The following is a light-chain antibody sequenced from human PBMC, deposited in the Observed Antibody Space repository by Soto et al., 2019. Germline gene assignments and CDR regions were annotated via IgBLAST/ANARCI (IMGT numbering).Light chain of an antibody. V-gene: IGKV3-20*01. J-gene: IGKJ5*01. CDR1: QSVSSKY. Sequence: DIVLTQSPGTLSLSPGERATLSCRASQSVSSKYLAWYQQEPGQAPRLLIYGASSRATGIPDRFSGSGSGTDFTLTISRLEPEDFAVYYCQQYGRSITFGQGTRLEIK. CDR2: GAS. CDR3: QQYGRSIT.